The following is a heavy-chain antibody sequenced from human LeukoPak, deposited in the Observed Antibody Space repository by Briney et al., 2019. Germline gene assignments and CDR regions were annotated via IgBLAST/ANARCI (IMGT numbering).Heavy chain of an antibody. CDR3: ATDHGFHYGAYFDY. V-gene: IGHV3-30*03. CDR2: ISYDGSNK. Sequence: PGRSLRLSCAASGFTFNSFGMHWVRQAPGKGLEWVAVISYDGSNKYSADSVKGRFTISRDNSKNTLYLQMNSLRPEDTAVYYCATDHGFHYGAYFDYWGQGTLATVSS. D-gene: IGHD4-17*01. CDR1: GFTFNSFG. J-gene: IGHJ4*02.